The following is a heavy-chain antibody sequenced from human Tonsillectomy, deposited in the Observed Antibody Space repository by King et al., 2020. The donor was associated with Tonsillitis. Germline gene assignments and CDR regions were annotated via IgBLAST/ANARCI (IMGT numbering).Heavy chain of an antibody. Sequence: VQLVESGAEVKKPGASVKVSCKASGYIFNSYGISWVRQAPGQGLEWRGWISPSIGDSNYAEKFQGRVTVTTDTATSTVYMELRGLRSDDTAVYYCARVWGIVVRSMIDYWGQGTLVTVSS. D-gene: IGHD3-22*01. CDR3: ARVWGIVVRSMIDY. V-gene: IGHV1-18*01. CDR2: ISPSIGDS. CDR1: GYIFNSYG. J-gene: IGHJ4*02.